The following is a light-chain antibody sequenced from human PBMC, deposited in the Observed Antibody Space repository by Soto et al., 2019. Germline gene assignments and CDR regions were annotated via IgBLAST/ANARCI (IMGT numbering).Light chain of an antibody. CDR3: QSYASTLSGWG. V-gene: IGLV1-40*01. CDR1: SSNIGAGYD. J-gene: IGLJ3*02. Sequence: QSVLTQPPSVSGAPGQRVTISCTGSSSNIGAGYDVHWYQQLPGTAPKLLIYGNSNRPSGVPDRFSGSKSGTSASLAITGLQAEDEADYSSQSYASTLSGWGFGEGTNLPAL. CDR2: GNS.